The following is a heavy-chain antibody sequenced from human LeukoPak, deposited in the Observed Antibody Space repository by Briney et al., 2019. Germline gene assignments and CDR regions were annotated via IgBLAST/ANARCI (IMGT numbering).Heavy chain of an antibody. D-gene: IGHD3-10*01. J-gene: IGHJ4*02. CDR2: IYYSGRT. CDR1: GGSISIYY. CDR3: ASSRFGLTEWDY. V-gene: IGHV4-59*08. Sequence: SETLSLTCTVSGGSISIYYWSWIRQPPGKGLEWIGYIYYSGRTNYNPPLKSRVTISVDTSKNQLSLKLSSVTAADTAVYYCASSRFGLTEWDYWGQGTLVTVSS.